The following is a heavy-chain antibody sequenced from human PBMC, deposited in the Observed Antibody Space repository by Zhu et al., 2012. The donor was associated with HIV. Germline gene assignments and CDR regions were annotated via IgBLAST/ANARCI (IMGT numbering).Heavy chain of an antibody. CDR1: GGSFSGYY. J-gene: IGHJ3*01. CDR3: ARDNTGRSCSDGSCLVDAFDV. V-gene: IGHV4-34*01. Sequence: QVQLQQWGAGLLKPSETLSLTCAVYGGSFSGYYWSWIRQPPGKGLEWIGEINHSGSTNYNPSLKSRVTISVDTPKNQFSLRLSSVTAADTAVYFCARDNTGRSCSDGSCLVDAFDVWGQGTMVTVSS. D-gene: IGHD2-15*01. CDR2: INHSGST.